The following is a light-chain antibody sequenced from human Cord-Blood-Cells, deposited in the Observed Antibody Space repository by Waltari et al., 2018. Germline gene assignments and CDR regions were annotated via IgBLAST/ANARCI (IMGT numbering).Light chain of an antibody. Sequence: QSVLTQPPSASGTPGQRVTISCSGSSSNIGSNYVYCYQQLPGTAPKPLIYRNNPRPAGVPDRFSGSKSGTSASLASSGLRSEDEADYYCAAWDDSLSGPVFGGGTKLTVL. V-gene: IGLV1-47*01. CDR3: AAWDDSLSGPV. J-gene: IGLJ2*01. CDR2: RNN. CDR1: SSNIGSNY.